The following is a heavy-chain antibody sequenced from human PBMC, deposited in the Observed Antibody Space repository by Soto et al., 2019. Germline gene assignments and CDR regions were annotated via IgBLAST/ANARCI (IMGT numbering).Heavy chain of an antibody. CDR2: IWYDGSNK. CDR1: GFTFSSYG. J-gene: IGHJ4*02. CDR3: ARGGGRGYSGCVADFDY. Sequence: QVQLVESGGGVVQPGRSLRLSCAASGFTFSSYGMHWVRQAPGKGLEWVAFIWYDGSNKYYADSVKGQFTISRDNSKTTLYLQMNSQRAEGTAVDHCARGGGRGYSGCVADFDYWGKGTLVTVS. D-gene: IGHD5-12*01. V-gene: IGHV3-33*01.